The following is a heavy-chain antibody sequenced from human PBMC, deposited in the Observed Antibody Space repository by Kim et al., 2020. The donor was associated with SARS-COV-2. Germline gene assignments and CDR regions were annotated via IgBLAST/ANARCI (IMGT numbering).Heavy chain of an antibody. J-gene: IGHJ4*02. CDR1: GFTFSNYA. V-gene: IGHV3-23*01. Sequence: GGSLRLSCAASGFTFSNYAMSWVRQAPGKGLEWVSIISGSDGSTYHVDSVKGRFTVSRDNSKNTLYLQMNSLRAEDTAVYYCAINWNADYWGQGTLVTVSS. CDR2: ISGSDGST. D-gene: IGHD1-1*01. CDR3: AINWNADY.